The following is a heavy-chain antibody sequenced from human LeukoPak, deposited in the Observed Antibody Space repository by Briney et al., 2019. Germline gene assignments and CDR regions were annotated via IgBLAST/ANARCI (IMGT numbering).Heavy chain of an antibody. V-gene: IGHV3-30*18. J-gene: IGHJ4*02. CDR3: AKGGNTAMRKDYFDY. Sequence: GGSLRLSCAASGFTFSSYGMHWVRQAPGKGLEWVAVISYDGSNKYYADSVKGRFTISRDNSKNTLYLQMNSLRAEDTAVYYCAKGGNTAMRKDYFDYWGQGTLVTVSS. D-gene: IGHD5-18*01. CDR2: ISYDGSNK. CDR1: GFTFSSYG.